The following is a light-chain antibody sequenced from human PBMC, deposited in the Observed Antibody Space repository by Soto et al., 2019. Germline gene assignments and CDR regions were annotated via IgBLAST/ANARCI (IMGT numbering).Light chain of an antibody. Sequence: VLTQSPFTLSFSPGERATLSCMASQSFRGLLAWYQQKPGQAPRLLIYDAYNRATGIPPRFSGSGSGTDFTLTISSLEPEDSAVYYCQQRHMWPITFGQGTRLEIK. CDR2: DAY. CDR3: QQRHMWPIT. CDR1: QSFRGL. J-gene: IGKJ5*01. V-gene: IGKV3-11*01.